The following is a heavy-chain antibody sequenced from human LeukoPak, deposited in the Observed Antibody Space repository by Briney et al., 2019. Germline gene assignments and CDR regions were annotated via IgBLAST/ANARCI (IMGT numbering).Heavy chain of an antibody. D-gene: IGHD6-19*01. CDR2: ITYSGST. V-gene: IGHV4-39*01. CDR1: GGSISSSTYY. CDR3: ARATLTSGYSSGWYGDAFDI. Sequence: SETLSLTCTVSGGSISSSTYYWGWIRQPPGRGLEWIASITYSGSTYYNPSLRSRVTISVDTSKNQFSLKLSSVTAADTAVYYCARATLTSGYSSGWYGDAFDIWGQGTMVTVSS. J-gene: IGHJ3*02.